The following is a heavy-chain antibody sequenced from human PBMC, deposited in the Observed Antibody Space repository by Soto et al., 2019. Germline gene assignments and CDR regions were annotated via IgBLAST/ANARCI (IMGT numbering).Heavy chain of an antibody. CDR2: ISSSGTID. J-gene: IGHJ6*03. V-gene: IGHV3-11*01. CDR3: ARRTMGNYYYMDV. Sequence: QVQLVESGGGFVKPGGSLRLSCVASGFTLSDYYMSWIRQAPGKGLEWVSYISSSGTIDNYADSVKGRFTISRDNAKNSLFLQMNGLRAEDTAVYYCARRTMGNYYYMDVWGKGTTVTVSS. CDR1: GFTLSDYY. D-gene: IGHD3-10*01.